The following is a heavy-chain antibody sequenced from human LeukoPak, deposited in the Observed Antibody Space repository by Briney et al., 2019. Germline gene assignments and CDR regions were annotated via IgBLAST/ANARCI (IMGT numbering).Heavy chain of an antibody. J-gene: IGHJ4*02. D-gene: IGHD5-18*01. V-gene: IGHV3-21*01. CDR3: ARGGYSYDLYDY. CDR2: ISSSSSYI. Sequence: GGSLRLSCAASGFTFSSYSMNWVRQAPGKGLEWVSSISSSSSYIYYADSVKGQFTISRDSAKNSLYLQMNSLRAEDTAVYYCARGGYSYDLYDYWGQATMVSVSS. CDR1: GFTFSSYS.